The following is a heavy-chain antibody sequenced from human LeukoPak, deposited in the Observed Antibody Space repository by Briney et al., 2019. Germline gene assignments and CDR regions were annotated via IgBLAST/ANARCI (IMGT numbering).Heavy chain of an antibody. Sequence: ASVKVSCKASGYTFTSYDINWVRQATGQGLEWRGWKNPTSGRTGFAQSFQGRLTMTTDTSTSTAYMELSSLTSEDTAVYYCARGPVKTHGMDVWGQGTTVTVSS. J-gene: IGHJ6*02. CDR2: KNPTSGRT. CDR3: ARGPVKTHGMDV. CDR1: GYTFTSYD. V-gene: IGHV1-8*01.